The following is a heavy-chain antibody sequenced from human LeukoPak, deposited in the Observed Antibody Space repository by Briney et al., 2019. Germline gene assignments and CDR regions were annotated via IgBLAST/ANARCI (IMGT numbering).Heavy chain of an antibody. J-gene: IGHJ3*02. CDR3: ARDSIYCSSTSCYAFGHAFDI. CDR1: GGSISSYY. CDR2: IYYSGST. Sequence: SETLSLTCTVSGGSISSYYWSWIRQPPGKGLEWIGYIYYSGSTNYNPSLKSRVTISVDTSKNQFSLKLSSVTAADTAVYYCARDSIYCSSTSCYAFGHAFDIWGQGTMVTVSS. V-gene: IGHV4-59*01. D-gene: IGHD2-2*01.